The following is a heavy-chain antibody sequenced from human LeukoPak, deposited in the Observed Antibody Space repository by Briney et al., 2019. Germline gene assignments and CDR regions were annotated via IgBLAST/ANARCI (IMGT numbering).Heavy chain of an antibody. V-gene: IGHV4-34*01. CDR2: INHYGRT. CDR1: GGSLITYY. CDR3: ATREV. J-gene: IGHJ4*02. Sequence: SETLSLTCAVSGGSLITYYWSWIRQPPEKGLEWVGEINHYGRTNYTPSFKSRVTISVDTSKKQFSLKLNSVTGADTAVYFCATREVWGQGMLVTVSS.